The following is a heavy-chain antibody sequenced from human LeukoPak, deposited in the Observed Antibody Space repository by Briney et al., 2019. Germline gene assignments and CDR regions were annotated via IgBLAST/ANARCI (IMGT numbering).Heavy chain of an antibody. CDR1: GFTFSGYS. Sequence: GGSLRLSCAASGFTFSGYSMNWVRQAPGKGLEWVSSISSSSIYIYYADSVKGRFTISRDNAKNSLYLQMNSLRAEDTAVYYCARGISYGSGSYPYYYFDSWGQGTLVTVSS. V-gene: IGHV3-21*01. D-gene: IGHD3-10*01. CDR2: ISSSSIYI. J-gene: IGHJ4*02. CDR3: ARGISYGSGSYPYYYFDS.